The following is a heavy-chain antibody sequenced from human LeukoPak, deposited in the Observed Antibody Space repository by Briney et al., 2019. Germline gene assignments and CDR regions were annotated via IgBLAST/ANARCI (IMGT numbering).Heavy chain of an antibody. CDR1: GGSVPRGPNY. Sequence: SQTLSLTCSVSGGSVPRGPNYWNWIRGPPGKGLEWIGRIQTSGRVNYNPSLKSRVTVYLDTPKNLVSLKLTSVTAADTAVYYCARDRGNGDYGDYFDSWGQGTQVTVSS. J-gene: IGHJ4*02. CDR3: ARDRGNGDYGDYFDS. V-gene: IGHV4-61*02. CDR2: IQTSGRV. D-gene: IGHD4-17*01.